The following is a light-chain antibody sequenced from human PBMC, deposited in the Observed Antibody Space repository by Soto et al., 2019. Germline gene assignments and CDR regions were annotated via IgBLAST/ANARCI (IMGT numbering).Light chain of an antibody. CDR3: QHYNSYSEA. CDR1: QSLGIW. Sequence: DIQMTQSPSTLSASVGDRVTITCGASQSLGIWLAWHQQKPGKAPKLLIYKASTFKSGVPSRFSGSGSGTEFTLTIRSLQPDDFTTYYCQHYNSYSEAFGQGTKVDIK. V-gene: IGKV1-5*03. CDR2: KAS. J-gene: IGKJ1*01.